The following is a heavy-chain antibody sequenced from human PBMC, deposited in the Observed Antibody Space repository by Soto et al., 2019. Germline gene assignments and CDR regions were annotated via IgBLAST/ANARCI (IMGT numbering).Heavy chain of an antibody. CDR3: ARGRYNYGYYDY. J-gene: IGHJ4*02. V-gene: IGHV4-34*01. CDR2: INHSGSI. D-gene: IGHD5-18*01. Sequence: QVQLQQWGAGLLKPSETLSLTCAVYGGSFSGYYWSWFRQSPGKGLVWIGEINHSGSINYNPSLKSRGTTSVDTSKSQFSLELSSVTAADTAVYYCARGRYNYGYYDYWGQGTLVTVSS. CDR1: GGSFSGYY.